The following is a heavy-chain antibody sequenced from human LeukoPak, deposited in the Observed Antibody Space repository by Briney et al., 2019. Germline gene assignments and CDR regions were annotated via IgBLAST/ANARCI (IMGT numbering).Heavy chain of an antibody. CDR2: VDHTGST. V-gene: IGHV4-59*01. J-gene: IGHJ6*03. Sequence: SETLSLTCSVSDDSITMYYWTWIRQPPGKGLEWIGYVDHTGSTNFNLSLNGRVSISRDTTKNLFSLRLRSVTAADTAVYFCARGRVLSSTWYSTYYYYFYMDVWGKGTTVTVSS. CDR3: ARGRVLSSTWYSTYYYYFYMDV. D-gene: IGHD3-16*02. CDR1: DDSITMYY.